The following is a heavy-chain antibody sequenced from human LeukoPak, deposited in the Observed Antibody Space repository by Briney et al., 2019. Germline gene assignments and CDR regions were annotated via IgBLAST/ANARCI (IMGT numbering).Heavy chain of an antibody. V-gene: IGHV4-34*01. CDR1: GGSFSGYY. CDR3: ARKDILTGCFGY. D-gene: IGHD3-9*01. Sequence: SETLSLTCAVYGGSFSGYYWSWIRQPPGKGLEWIGEINHSGSTNYNPSLKSRVTISVDTSKNQFSLKLSSVTAADTAVYYCARKDILTGCFGYWGQGTLVTVSS. CDR2: INHSGST. J-gene: IGHJ4*02.